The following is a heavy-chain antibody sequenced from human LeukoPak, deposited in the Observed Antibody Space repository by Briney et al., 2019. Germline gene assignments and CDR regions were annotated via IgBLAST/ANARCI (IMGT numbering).Heavy chain of an antibody. Sequence: GGSLRLSCAASGFTFSSYSMNWVRQAPGKGLEWVSYISSSSSTIYYADSVKGRFTISRDNAKNSLYLQMNSLRAEDTAVYYCARDGAHSSSWYPFFDYWGQGTLVTVSS. D-gene: IGHD6-13*01. CDR1: GFTFSSYS. CDR2: ISSSSSTI. CDR3: ARDGAHSSSWYPFFDY. V-gene: IGHV3-48*04. J-gene: IGHJ4*02.